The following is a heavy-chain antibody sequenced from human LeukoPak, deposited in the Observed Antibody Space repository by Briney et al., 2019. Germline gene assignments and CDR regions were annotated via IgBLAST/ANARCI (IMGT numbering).Heavy chain of an antibody. D-gene: IGHD3-16*01. CDR2: IYTSGST. V-gene: IGHV4-4*07. J-gene: IGHJ5*02. Sequence: SETLSLTCTVSGGPISSYYWSWIRQPAGKGLEWIGRIYTSGSTNYNPSLKSRVTMSVDTSKNQFSLKLSSVTAADPAVYYCARVNLGYNWFDPWGQGTLVTVSS. CDR3: ARVNLGYNWFDP. CDR1: GGPISSYY.